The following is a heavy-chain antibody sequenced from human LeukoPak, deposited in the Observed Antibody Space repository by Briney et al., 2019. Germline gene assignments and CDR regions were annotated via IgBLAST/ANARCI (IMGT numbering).Heavy chain of an antibody. Sequence: ASVKVSCKASGYTFTSNYMHWVRQAPGQGLEWMGIINPSGGTTTYAQKFQGRVTMTRDTSTSTVYMELSGLRSEDTAVYYCARALTTSYYYYYYYMDVWGKGTTVTVSS. D-gene: IGHD4-11*01. CDR2: INPSGGTT. CDR1: GYTFTSNY. V-gene: IGHV1-46*01. J-gene: IGHJ6*03. CDR3: ARALTTSYYYYYYYMDV.